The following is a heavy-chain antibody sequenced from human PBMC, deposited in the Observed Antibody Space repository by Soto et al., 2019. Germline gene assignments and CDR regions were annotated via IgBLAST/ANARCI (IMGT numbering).Heavy chain of an antibody. V-gene: IGHV4-34*01. CDR2: INHSGST. CDR1: GGSFSGYY. D-gene: IGHD3-10*01. Sequence: SETLSLTCAVYGGSFSGYYWSWIRQPPGKGLEWIGEINHSGSTNYNPSLKSRVTISVDTSKNQFSLKLSSVTAADTAVYYCARGAYYYGSGSYYKSSNYYYYYGMDVWGQGTTVTVSS. J-gene: IGHJ6*02. CDR3: ARGAYYYGSGSYYKSSNYYYYYGMDV.